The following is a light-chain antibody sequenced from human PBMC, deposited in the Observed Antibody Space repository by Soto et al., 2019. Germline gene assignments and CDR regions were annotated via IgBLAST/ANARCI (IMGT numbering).Light chain of an antibody. CDR1: QSVSSN. Sequence: EIVMTQPAATLLLSPWVRASRSSISSQSVSSNLAWYQQKPGQAPRLLIYGASTRATGIPARFSGSGSGTEFTLTISSLQSEAFAVYYCQQYNNWPPSTFGQGTKVDI. J-gene: IGKJ1*01. V-gene: IGKV3-15*01. CDR2: GAS. CDR3: QQYNNWPPST.